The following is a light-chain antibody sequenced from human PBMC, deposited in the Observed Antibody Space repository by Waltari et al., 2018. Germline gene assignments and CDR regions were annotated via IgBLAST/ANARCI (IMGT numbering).Light chain of an antibody. Sequence: DIQMTQSPSSLSASVGDRVTITCRASQDFRVYLNWYQQKPGKAPELLIYAASSLRNGVPSRFSGSGSVTDFTLSISSLQPEDFATYDCQQSYSTPTWTFGQGTKVEIK. J-gene: IGKJ1*01. CDR2: AAS. CDR3: QQSYSTPTWT. V-gene: IGKV1-39*01. CDR1: QDFRVY.